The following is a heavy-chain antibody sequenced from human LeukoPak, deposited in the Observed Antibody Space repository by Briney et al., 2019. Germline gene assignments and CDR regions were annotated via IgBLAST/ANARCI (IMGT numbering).Heavy chain of an antibody. V-gene: IGHV1-8*01. D-gene: IGHD3-10*01. CDR1: GYTFTNFD. J-gene: IGHJ3*02. CDR2: MNPVSGNA. CDR3: ARDSFYYGSGSLDAFDI. Sequence: ASVKVSCKASGYTFTNFDINWVRQAPGQGLEWMGWMNPVSGNAGSAQKFQGRVTLTRDTSISTAYMEVSSLRSEDTAVYYCARDSFYYGSGSLDAFDIWGQGTMVTVSS.